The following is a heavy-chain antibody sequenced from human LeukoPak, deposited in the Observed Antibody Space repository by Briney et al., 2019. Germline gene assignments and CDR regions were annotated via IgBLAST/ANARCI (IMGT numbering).Heavy chain of an antibody. CDR1: GGSFSGYY. J-gene: IGHJ4*02. V-gene: IGHV4-34*01. D-gene: IGHD4-17*01. CDR3: ARDNLRGDYIHY. CDR2: INHSGST. Sequence: PSETLSLTCAVYGGSFSGYYWSWIRQPPGKGLEWIGEINHSGSTNYNPSLKSRVTISVDTSKNQFSLKLSSVTAADTAVYFCARDNLRGDYIHYWGQGTLVTVSS.